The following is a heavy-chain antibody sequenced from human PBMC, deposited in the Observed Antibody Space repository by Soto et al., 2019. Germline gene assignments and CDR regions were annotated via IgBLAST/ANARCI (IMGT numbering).Heavy chain of an antibody. CDR1: GDSVSSNSAA. CDR3: ARDPPLGSSGYYAFDI. J-gene: IGHJ3*02. V-gene: IGHV6-1*01. CDR2: TYYRSKWYN. Sequence: PSQTLSLTFVISGDSVSSNSAAWNWIRQSPSRGLEWLGRTYYRSKWYNDYAVSVKSRITINPDTSKNQFSLQLNSVTPEDTAVYYCARDPPLGSSGYYAFDIWGQGTMVTVSS. D-gene: IGHD3-22*01.